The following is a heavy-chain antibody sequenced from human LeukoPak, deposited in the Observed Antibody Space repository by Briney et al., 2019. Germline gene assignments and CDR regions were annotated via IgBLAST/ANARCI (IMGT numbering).Heavy chain of an antibody. V-gene: IGHV3-23*01. CDR3: AAAYFGLDQYYYGMNV. D-gene: IGHD3/OR15-3a*01. Sequence: GGSLRLSCAASGFSFSSYAMSWVRQAPGKGLEWVSAISASGPSTYYADSVQGRFTISRDTSKNTLYLQMNSLRAEDTAVYYCAAAYFGLDQYYYGMNVWGQGTTVTVSS. CDR2: ISASGPST. CDR1: GFSFSSYA. J-gene: IGHJ6*02.